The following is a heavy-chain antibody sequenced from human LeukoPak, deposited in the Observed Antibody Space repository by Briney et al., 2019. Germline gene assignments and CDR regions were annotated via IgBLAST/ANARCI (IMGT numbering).Heavy chain of an antibody. Sequence: SETLSLTCTVSGGSISSSSYYWGWIRQPPGKGLEWIGNIYYSGSTYYNPSLKSRVTISVDTSKNQFSLKLSSVTAADTAVYYCVVGSGWYGYAFDIWGQGTMVTVSS. CDR1: GGSISSSSYY. D-gene: IGHD6-19*01. V-gene: IGHV4-39*07. J-gene: IGHJ3*02. CDR3: VVGSGWYGYAFDI. CDR2: IYYSGST.